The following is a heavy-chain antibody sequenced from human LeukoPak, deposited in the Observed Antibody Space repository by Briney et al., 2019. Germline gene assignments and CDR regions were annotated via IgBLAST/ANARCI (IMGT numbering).Heavy chain of an antibody. D-gene: IGHD4-23*01. CDR3: ATEWGAVATPAFFYY. Sequence: GGSLRLSCVASRFTFRSYAMHWVRQAPGKGLEWVAVISYDGSNKYYADSGKGRFTISRDNSKNTLYLQMNSLRPDDTAIYYCATEWGAVATPAFFYYWGEGTLVTVSS. CDR2: ISYDGSNK. V-gene: IGHV3-30*01. CDR1: RFTFRSYA. J-gene: IGHJ4*02.